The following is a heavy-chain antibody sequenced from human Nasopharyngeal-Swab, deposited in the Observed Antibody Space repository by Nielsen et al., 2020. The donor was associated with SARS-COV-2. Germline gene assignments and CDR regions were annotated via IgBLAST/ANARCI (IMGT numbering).Heavy chain of an antibody. D-gene: IGHD4-23*01. J-gene: IGHJ2*01. CDR3: ASYVGCGGNSDWYFDL. V-gene: IGHV4-39*01. CDR2: IYYVGST. CDR1: GGSISSSSYY. Sequence: SETLSLTCTVSGGSISSSSYYWGWIRQPPGKGLEWIGTIYYVGSTYYNPSLKSRVTISVDTSKNQFSLKLSSVTAADTAVYYCASYVGCGGNSDWYFDLWGRGTLVTVSS.